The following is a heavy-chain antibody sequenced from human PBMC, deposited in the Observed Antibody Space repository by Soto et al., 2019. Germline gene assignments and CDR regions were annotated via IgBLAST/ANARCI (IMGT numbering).Heavy chain of an antibody. CDR1: GYAVTTYG. D-gene: IGHD1-1*01. Sequence: QVHLVQSGAEVKKPGASVKVSCQASGYAVTTYGITWVRQAPGQGLEWMGWISAHNGNTNYAQKLQGRVTVTRDTSTSTAYMELRSLRSDDTAVYYCARGRYGDYWGQGALVTVSS. CDR2: ISAHNGNT. J-gene: IGHJ4*02. V-gene: IGHV1-18*01. CDR3: ARGRYGDY.